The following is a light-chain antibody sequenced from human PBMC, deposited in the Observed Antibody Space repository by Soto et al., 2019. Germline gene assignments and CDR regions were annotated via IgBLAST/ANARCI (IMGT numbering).Light chain of an antibody. CDR3: QQYTASSGIFT. CDR1: QRVNSNY. V-gene: IGKV3-20*01. Sequence: VLTQSPGTLSLSPGERATLSCRASQRVNSNYFAWYQQKPGQAPRLLVFGASTRATGIPDRFSGSGSGTDFILTISIVEPEDFAVYYCQQYTASSGIFTFRPGTKVDIK. CDR2: GAS. J-gene: IGKJ3*01.